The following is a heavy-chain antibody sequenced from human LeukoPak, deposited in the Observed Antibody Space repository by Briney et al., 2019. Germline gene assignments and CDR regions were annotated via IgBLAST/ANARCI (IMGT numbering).Heavy chain of an antibody. Sequence: PGGSLRLSCAASGFTFSSYWMSWVRQAPGKGLEWVANIKQDGSEKYYVDSVKGRLTISRDNAKNSLYLQMNSLRAVDTAVYYCARDPAVAATDYWGQGTLVTVSS. CDR1: GFTFSSYW. V-gene: IGHV3-7*01. J-gene: IGHJ4*02. CDR3: ARDPAVAATDY. CDR2: IKQDGSEK. D-gene: IGHD6-19*01.